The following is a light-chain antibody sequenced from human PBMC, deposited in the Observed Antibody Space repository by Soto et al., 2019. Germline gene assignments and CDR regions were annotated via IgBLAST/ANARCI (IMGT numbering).Light chain of an antibody. CDR2: NTN. CDR1: SGSVSTSYY. Sequence: QTVVTQEPSFSVSPGRTVTLTCVLSSGSVSTSYYPSWYQQTPGQAPRPLIYNTNTRSSGVPDRFSGSILGNKAALPITGAQADDESDYYCVLYMGSGTWVFGGGTKLTVL. V-gene: IGLV8-61*01. J-gene: IGLJ3*02. CDR3: VLYMGSGTWV.